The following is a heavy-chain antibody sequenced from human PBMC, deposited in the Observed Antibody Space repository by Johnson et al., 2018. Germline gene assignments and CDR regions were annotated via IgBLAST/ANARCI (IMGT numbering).Heavy chain of an antibody. CDR2: ISYDEDIT. CDR3: ARDPYVLRGVPASPCWFDP. V-gene: IGHV3-30*03. J-gene: IGHJ5*02. Sequence: QVQLQESGGGVVQPGRSLRLSCAASGFTFSTFGMHWVRQVPGKGLEWVSVISYDEDITYYADSVKGRFPIPRDNAKNSLYLQMKSLRDEDTALYYCARDPYVLRGVPASPCWFDPWGQGTPVTVSS. CDR1: GFTFSTFG. D-gene: IGHD3-10*01.